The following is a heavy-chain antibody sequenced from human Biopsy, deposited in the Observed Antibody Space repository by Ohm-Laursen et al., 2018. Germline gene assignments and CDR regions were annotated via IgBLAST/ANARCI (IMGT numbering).Heavy chain of an antibody. J-gene: IGHJ1*01. Sequence: SVKVSCKVPGGTFSNYGVNWARQAPGQGLEWLGGNIPILGTGNYAQKFQDRVTVDADTSTSTATMEPRSLRSDDTAVYYCATKLTGYFHHWGQGTLVIVSS. CDR1: GGTFSNYG. CDR2: NIPILGTG. D-gene: IGHD3-9*01. V-gene: IGHV1-69*06. CDR3: ATKLTGYFHH.